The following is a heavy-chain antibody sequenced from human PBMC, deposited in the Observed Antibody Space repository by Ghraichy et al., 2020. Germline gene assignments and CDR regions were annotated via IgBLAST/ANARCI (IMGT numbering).Heavy chain of an antibody. V-gene: IGHV3-33*01. D-gene: IGHD6-19*01. CDR3: ARDLNQWLVYYGMDV. CDR1: GFTFSSYG. Sequence: GGSLRLSCAASGFTFSSYGMHWVRQAPGKGLEWVAVIWYDGSNKYYADSVKGRFTISRDNSKNTLYLQMNSLRAEDTAVYYCARDLNQWLVYYGMDVWGQGTTVTVSS. J-gene: IGHJ6*02. CDR2: IWYDGSNK.